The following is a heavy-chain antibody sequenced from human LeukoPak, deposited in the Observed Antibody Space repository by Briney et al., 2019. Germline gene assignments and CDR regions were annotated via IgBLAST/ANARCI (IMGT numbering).Heavy chain of an antibody. D-gene: IGHD3-10*01. CDR1: GFTFSSHS. CDR2: ISSSSSTI. CDR3: ARAPDRSGSYYGGFDI. Sequence: GGSLRLSCAASGFTFSSHSMNWVRQAPGKGLEWVSYISSSSSTIYYADSVKGRFTISRDNAKNSLYLQMNSLRAEDTAVYYCARAPDRSGSYYGGFDIWGQGTMVTVSS. V-gene: IGHV3-48*01. J-gene: IGHJ3*02.